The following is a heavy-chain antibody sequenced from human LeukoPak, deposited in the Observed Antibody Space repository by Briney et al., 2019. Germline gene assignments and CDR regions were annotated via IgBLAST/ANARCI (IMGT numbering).Heavy chain of an antibody. CDR3: GKVTSRERAFDI. J-gene: IGHJ3*02. D-gene: IGHD1-1*01. V-gene: IGHV3-30*02. CDR2: IRYDGSNK. CDR1: GFTFSTYG. Sequence: PGGSLRLSCAASGFTFSTYGMQWVRQAPGKGLEWVAFIRYDGSNKYYADSVKGRFTISRDNSKNTLYLQMNSLRGEDTAVYYCGKVTSRERAFDIWGQGTMVTVSS.